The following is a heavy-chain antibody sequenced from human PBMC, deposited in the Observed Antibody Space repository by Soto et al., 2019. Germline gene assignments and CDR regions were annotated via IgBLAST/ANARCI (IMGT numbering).Heavy chain of an antibody. CDR1: VFTFTSYA. CDR3: AKGRSGGSLNWFEP. D-gene: IGHD2-15*01. CDR2: ISGSGSCT. Sequence: GGSLRLSCAASVFTFTSYAMYLVRQSPGKGLEFVSCISGSGSCTYYADSVRGRFTTSRDNSKNTMYLQMNSLRAEDTAVYYCAKGRSGGSLNWFEPWGQGTMVTVSS. V-gene: IGHV3-23*01. J-gene: IGHJ5*02.